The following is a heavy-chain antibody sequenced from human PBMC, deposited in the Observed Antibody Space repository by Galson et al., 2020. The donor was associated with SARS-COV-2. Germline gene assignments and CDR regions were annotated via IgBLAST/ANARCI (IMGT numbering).Heavy chain of an antibody. CDR3: ARGETTVPAAITTIGWFDP. V-gene: IGHV5-51*01. J-gene: IGHJ5*02. CDR1: GYSFTSYW. D-gene: IGHD2-2*01. Sequence: KIGESLKISCKGSGYSFTSYWIGWVRQMPGKGLEWMGIIYPGDSDTSYSPSFPGQVTISADKPISTAYLQWSSLKASDTAMYYCARGETTVPAAITTIGWFDPWGQGTLVTVSS. CDR2: IYPGDSDT.